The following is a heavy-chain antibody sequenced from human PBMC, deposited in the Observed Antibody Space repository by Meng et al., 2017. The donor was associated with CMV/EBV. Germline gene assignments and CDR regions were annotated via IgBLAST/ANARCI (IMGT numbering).Heavy chain of an antibody. D-gene: IGHD1-26*01. CDR2: ITPVFETA. J-gene: IGHJ4*02. V-gene: IGHV1-69*12. Sequence: QVQLGQSAAGVQQPGSSVKVACKTSGGTFSTFALSWVRQDPGEGLEWMGGITPVFETANYAERFQDRVTITADDSTTTAYMELSSLRADDTALYFCARGGDSWYSDYWGQGTLVTVSS. CDR1: GGTFSTFA. CDR3: ARGGDSWYSDY.